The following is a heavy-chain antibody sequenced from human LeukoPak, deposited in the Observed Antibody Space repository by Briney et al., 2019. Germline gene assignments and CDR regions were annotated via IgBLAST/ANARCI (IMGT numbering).Heavy chain of an antibody. J-gene: IGHJ4*02. CDR1: GGSISSSSYY. V-gene: IGHV4-39*01. D-gene: IGHD6-13*01. CDR3: ARQDSSWYGLGY. Sequence: PSETLSLTCTVSGGSISSSSYYWGWIRQPPGKGLEWIGSSYYSGSTYYNPSLKSRVTISVDTSKNQFSLKLSSVTAADTAVYYCARQDSSWYGLGYWGQGTLVTVSS. CDR2: SYYSGST.